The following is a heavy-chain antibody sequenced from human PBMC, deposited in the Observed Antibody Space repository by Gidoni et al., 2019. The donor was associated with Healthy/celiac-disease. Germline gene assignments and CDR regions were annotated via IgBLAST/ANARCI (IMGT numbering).Heavy chain of an antibody. D-gene: IGHD3-3*01. CDR1: GFTFADYA. V-gene: IGHV3-9*01. J-gene: IGHJ4*02. CDR2: ISWNSGSI. Sequence: EVQLVESGGGLVQPGRSLRPSCAASGFTFADYAMHWVRHAPGKGLEWVSGISWNSGSIGYADSVKGRFTISRDNAKNSLYLQMNSLRAEDTALYYCAKDGGVGYYDFWSGYYGYWGQGTLVTVSS. CDR3: AKDGGVGYYDFWSGYYGY.